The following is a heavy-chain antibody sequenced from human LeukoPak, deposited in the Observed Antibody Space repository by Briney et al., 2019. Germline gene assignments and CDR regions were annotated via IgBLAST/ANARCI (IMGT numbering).Heavy chain of an antibody. CDR3: PSRGHYFTRRGYYSGPVYWYSDL. D-gene: IGHD3-22*01. CDR1: GGSISSYY. J-gene: IGHJ2*01. CDR2: IYYSGST. V-gene: IGHV4-59*01. Sequence: KSSETVSLTCTVSGGSISSYYWSWVRQPPGKGLEWIGYIYYSGSTNYNPSLKSRVTISVDTSKNQFPLKLSSVTAADTAVYYCPSRGHYFTRRGYYSGPVYWYSDLWRRGTLVTVSS.